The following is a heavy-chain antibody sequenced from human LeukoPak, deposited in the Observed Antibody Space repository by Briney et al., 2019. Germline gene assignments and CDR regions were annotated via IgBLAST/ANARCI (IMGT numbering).Heavy chain of an antibody. CDR2: IYYRGST. J-gene: IGHJ4*02. CDR1: GGSFSSYY. V-gene: IGHV4-59*01. D-gene: IGHD2/OR15-2a*01. Sequence: SETLSLTCTVSGGSFSSYYWSWIRQPPGEGLEWIGYIYYRGSTNYNPSLKSRVTISLDTSKNQFSLKLSSVTAADTAVYYCARVRPGPEYYFDYWGQATLVTVSS. CDR3: ARVRPGPEYYFDY.